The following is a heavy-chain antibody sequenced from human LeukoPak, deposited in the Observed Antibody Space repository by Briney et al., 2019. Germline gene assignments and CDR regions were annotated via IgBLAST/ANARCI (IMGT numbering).Heavy chain of an antibody. CDR1: GDSTNTSG. J-gene: IGHJ6*03. CDR2: ISPYSAYT. V-gene: IGHV1-18*04. CDR3: ANVAKGRYFFYYMDA. Sequence: GASVKVSCKASGDSTNTSGIARVRQAPGQGLEWIGWISPYSAYTKYADALQGRVTMTTDTSTTTSYMELRSLRSDDTAVYFCANVAKGRYFFYYMDAWGKGTTVTVS.